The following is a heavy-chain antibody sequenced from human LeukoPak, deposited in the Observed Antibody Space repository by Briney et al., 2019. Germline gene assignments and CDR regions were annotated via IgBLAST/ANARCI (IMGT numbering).Heavy chain of an antibody. V-gene: IGHV3-23*01. J-gene: IGHJ4*02. D-gene: IGHD6-13*01. CDR2: ISGSGGST. CDR1: GFTFSSYA. Sequence: GGSLRLSCAASGFTFSSYAMSWVRQAPGKGLECVSAISGSGGSTYYADSVKGRFTISRDNSKNTLYLQMNSLRAEDTAVYYCAKVYPFLVEQHPYYFDYWGQGTLVTVSS. CDR3: AKVYPFLVEQHPYYFDY.